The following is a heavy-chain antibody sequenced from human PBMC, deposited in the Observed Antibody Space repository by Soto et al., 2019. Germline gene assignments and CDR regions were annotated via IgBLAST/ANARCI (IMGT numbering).Heavy chain of an antibody. CDR2: ISSNGGST. V-gene: IGHV3-64*01. J-gene: IGHJ6*02. CDR3: AKGDSMIRGVYGMNV. D-gene: IGHD3-10*01. Sequence: PGGSLRLSCAASGFTFSSYAMHWVRQAPGKGLEYVSAISSNGGSTYYANSVKGRFTISRDNSKNTLYLQMNGLRVEDTAVYYCAKGDSMIRGVYGMNVWGRGT. CDR1: GFTFSSYA.